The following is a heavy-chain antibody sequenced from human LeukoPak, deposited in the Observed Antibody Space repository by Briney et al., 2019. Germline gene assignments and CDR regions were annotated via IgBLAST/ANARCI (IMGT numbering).Heavy chain of an antibody. J-gene: IGHJ4*02. D-gene: IGHD6-25*01. CDR1: GYTFTSYA. CDR3: ARVGVTAATADY. V-gene: IGHV1-18*01. Sequence: ASVKVSCKASGYTFTSYAISWVRQAPGQGLEWMGWISAYNGNTHYAQKFQDRVTMTSDTSTSTVYLQLNSLRSEDTAVYFCARVGVTAATADYWGQGTLVTVSS. CDR2: ISAYNGNT.